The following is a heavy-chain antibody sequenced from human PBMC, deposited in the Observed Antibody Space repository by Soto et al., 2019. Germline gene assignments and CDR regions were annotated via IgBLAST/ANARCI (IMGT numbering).Heavy chain of an antibody. Sequence: KTSETLSLTCTVSGGSISSGDYYWSWIRQPPGKGLEWIGYIYYSGSTYYNPSLKSRVTISVDTSKNQFSLKLSSVTAADTAVYYCASKIAARRGFDYWGQGTLVTVS. J-gene: IGHJ4*02. V-gene: IGHV4-30-4*01. CDR3: ASKIAARRGFDY. CDR2: IYYSGST. D-gene: IGHD6-6*01. CDR1: GGSISSGDYY.